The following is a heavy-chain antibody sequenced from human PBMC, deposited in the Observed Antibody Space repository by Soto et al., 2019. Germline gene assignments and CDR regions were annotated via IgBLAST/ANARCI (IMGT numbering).Heavy chain of an antibody. CDR1: GFTFRDYY. CDR2: IRSRRSYA. D-gene: IGHD6-6*01. J-gene: IGHJ4*02. V-gene: IGHV3-11*06. CDR3: ARDSSIAPRPLDY. Sequence: QVQLVESGGGLVKPGGSLRLACAASGFTFRDYYMSWIRQAPGKGREWVSYIRSRRSYAKYADSVKGRFTIYRDNAENSLSLQMNSLRVEDTAVYYCARDSSIAPRPLDYWGQGTLVNVSS.